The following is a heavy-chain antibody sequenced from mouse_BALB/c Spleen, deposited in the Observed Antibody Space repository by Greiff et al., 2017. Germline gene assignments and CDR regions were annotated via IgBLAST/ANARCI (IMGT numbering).Heavy chain of an antibody. J-gene: IGHJ2*01. CDR2: ISYSGST. CDR3: ARTARASFDY. Sequence: EVKLVESGPGLVKPSQSLSLTCTVTGYSITSDYAWNWIRQFPGNKLEWMGYISYSGSTSYNPSLKSRISITRDTSKNQFFLQLNSVTTEDTATYYCARTARASFDYWGQGTTLTVSS. D-gene: IGHD3-1*01. CDR1: GYSITSDYA. V-gene: IGHV3-2*02.